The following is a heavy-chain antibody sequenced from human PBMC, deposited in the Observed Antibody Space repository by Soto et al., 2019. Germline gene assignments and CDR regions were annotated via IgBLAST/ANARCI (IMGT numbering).Heavy chain of an antibody. Sequence: SETLSLTCTVSGGSISSGGYYWSWIRQHPGKGLEWIGYIYYSGSTYYNPSLKSRVTISVDTSKNQFSLKLSSVTAADTAVYYCARLRQLRSKPGIDYWGQGTLVTVSS. D-gene: IGHD3-3*01. V-gene: IGHV4-31*03. CDR3: ARLRQLRSKPGIDY. CDR2: IYYSGST. J-gene: IGHJ4*02. CDR1: GGSISSGGYY.